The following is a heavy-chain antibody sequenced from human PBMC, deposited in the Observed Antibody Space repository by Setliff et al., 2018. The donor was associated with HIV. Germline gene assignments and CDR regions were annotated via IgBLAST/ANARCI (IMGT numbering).Heavy chain of an antibody. V-gene: IGHV3-48*04. CDR1: GFTFSNNA. CDR3: ARDSKRRRAHMITFGGGLGGFDP. Sequence: GGSLRLSCAASGFTFSNNAMSWVRQGPGKGLEWVSYISSSSTTIFYADAVKGRFTISRDNAKNSLYLQMNSLRAEDTAVCYCARDSKRRRAHMITFGGGLGGFDPWGQGTLVTVSS. CDR2: ISSSSTTI. J-gene: IGHJ5*02. D-gene: IGHD3-16*01.